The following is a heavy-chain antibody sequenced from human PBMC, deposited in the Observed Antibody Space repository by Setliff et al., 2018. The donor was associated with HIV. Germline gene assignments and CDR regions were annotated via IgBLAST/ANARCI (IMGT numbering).Heavy chain of an antibody. J-gene: IGHJ4*02. CDR2: IYYSGST. CDR1: GASISSTSYY. CDR3: IIAYSSGWLAPMGFDS. D-gene: IGHD6-19*01. V-gene: IGHV4-39*01. Sequence: SETLSLTCAVSGASISSTSYYWGWVRQPPGKGLEWIGSIYYSGSTYYNPSLKSRLTISVDTSRNQFSLKLSSVTAADTAVYYCIIAYSSGWLAPMGFDSWGQGTLVTVSS.